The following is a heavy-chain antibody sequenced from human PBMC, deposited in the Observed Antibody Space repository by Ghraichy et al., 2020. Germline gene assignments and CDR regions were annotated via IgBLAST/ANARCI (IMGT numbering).Heavy chain of an antibody. D-gene: IGHD5-12*01. CDR3: EGGYDKASFDY. Sequence: SETLSLTCTVSGGSISSSNYYWGWIRQPPGKGLEWIGSIYYSESTYYNPSLKSRVTISVDTSKNQFSLNLSSVTAADTAVYYCEGGYDKASFDYWGQGTLVTVSS. J-gene: IGHJ4*02. V-gene: IGHV4-39*01. CDR1: GGSISSSNYY. CDR2: IYYSEST.